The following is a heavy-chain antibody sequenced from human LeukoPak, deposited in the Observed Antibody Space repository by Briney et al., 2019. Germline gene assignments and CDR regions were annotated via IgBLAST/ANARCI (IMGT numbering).Heavy chain of an antibody. CDR2: IKSKTDGETT. V-gene: IGHV3-15*01. D-gene: IGHD3-9*01. CDR1: GFTFRNPW. Sequence: GGSLRLSCAGSGFTFRNPWMSWVRQAPGNGLEWVGRIKSKTDGETTDYAAPVKGRFTISRDDSKSTLYLQMNSLKTEDTAVFFFKQKTEYEILTGDNYGMDVWGQGTTVTVSS. CDR3: KQKTEYEILTGDNYGMDV. J-gene: IGHJ6*02.